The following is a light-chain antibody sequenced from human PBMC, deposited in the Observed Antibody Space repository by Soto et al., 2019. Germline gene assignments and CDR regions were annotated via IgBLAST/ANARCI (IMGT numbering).Light chain of an antibody. Sequence: EIVMTQSPATLSVSPGERATLSCRASQSVTTYLAWYQQNPGQAPRLLIYAASTRATGIPARFSGSGSGTEFSLTISSLQSEDFADYYCQQYINWPRTFGQGTKVEIK. J-gene: IGKJ1*01. CDR2: AAS. V-gene: IGKV3-15*01. CDR1: QSVTTY. CDR3: QQYINWPRT.